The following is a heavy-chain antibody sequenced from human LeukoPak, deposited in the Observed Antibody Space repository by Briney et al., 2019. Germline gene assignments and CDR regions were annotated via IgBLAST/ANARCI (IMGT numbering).Heavy chain of an antibody. CDR3: ARDGWMDV. J-gene: IGHJ6*02. D-gene: IGHD2-15*01. CDR2: IIPIFGTA. V-gene: IGHV1-69*06. CDR1: GGTFSSYA. Sequence: SVKVSCKASGGTFSSYAISWVRQAPGQGLEWMGGIIPIFGTANYAQRFQGRVTIIADKSTSTVYMELSSLTSEDTAMYYCARDGWMDVWGQGTTVTVSS.